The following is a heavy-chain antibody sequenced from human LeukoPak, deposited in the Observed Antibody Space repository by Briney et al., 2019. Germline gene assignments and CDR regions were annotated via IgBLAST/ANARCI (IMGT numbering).Heavy chain of an antibody. D-gene: IGHD2-15*01. Sequence: SETLSLTCSVSGGSISSNYWTWVRQPAGKGLEWIGRIYTSGSTNYNPSLKSRVTMSVDTSKNQFSLKLSSVTAADTAVYYCARVKCSGGSCYWYFDLWGRGTLVTVSS. J-gene: IGHJ2*01. V-gene: IGHV4-4*07. CDR1: GGSISSNY. CDR3: ARVKCSGGSCYWYFDL. CDR2: IYTSGST.